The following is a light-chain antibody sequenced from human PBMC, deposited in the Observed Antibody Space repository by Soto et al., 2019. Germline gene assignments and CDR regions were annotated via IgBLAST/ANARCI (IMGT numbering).Light chain of an antibody. CDR2: SNN. Sequence: QSVLTQPPSESATPGQRVTISCSGTNSNIRTNSVNWFQHLPGTAPKLLIYSNNRLPSGVPDRFSGSKSGTSASLAISGLQSEDEADYYCAAWDDSLNGPVFGGGTKLTVL. CDR1: NSNIRTNS. CDR3: AAWDDSLNGPV. J-gene: IGLJ3*02. V-gene: IGLV1-44*01.